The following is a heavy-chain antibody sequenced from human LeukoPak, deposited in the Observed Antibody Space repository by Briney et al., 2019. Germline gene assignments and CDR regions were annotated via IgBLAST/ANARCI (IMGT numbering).Heavy chain of an antibody. V-gene: IGHV4-4*07. J-gene: IGHJ2*01. Sequence: SETPSLTCTVSGGSISSYYWSWIRQPAGKGLEWIGRIYSSGSTNYNPSLKSRVTISVDKSKNQFSLKLSSVTAADTAVYYCARSLPGCSGGSCYAWYFDLWGRGTLVTASS. CDR3: ARSLPGCSGGSCYAWYFDL. CDR2: IYSSGST. CDR1: GGSISSYY. D-gene: IGHD2-15*01.